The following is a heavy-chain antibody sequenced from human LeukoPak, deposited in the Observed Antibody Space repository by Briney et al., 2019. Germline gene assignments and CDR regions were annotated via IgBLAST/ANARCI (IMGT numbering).Heavy chain of an antibody. CDR3: ARVRYTVITTDVRFDP. D-gene: IGHD4-17*01. CDR2: IIPIFGTA. Sequence: ASVKVSCKASGGTFSSYAISWVRQAPGQGLEWMGGIIPIFGTANYAQKFQGRVTITADESTSTAYMELSSLRSEDTAVYYCARVRYTVITTDVRFDPWGQGTLVTVSS. CDR1: GGTFSSYA. V-gene: IGHV1-69*13. J-gene: IGHJ5*02.